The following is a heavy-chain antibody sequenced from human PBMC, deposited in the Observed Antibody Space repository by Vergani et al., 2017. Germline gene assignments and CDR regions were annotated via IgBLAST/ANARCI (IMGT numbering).Heavy chain of an antibody. CDR3: ARSPQRTDYDIXTGYYMRESVYFDY. D-gene: IGHD3-9*01. J-gene: IGHJ4*02. CDR2: IYYSGST. Sequence: QVQLQESGPGLVKPSQTLSLTCTVSGGSISSGDYYWSWIRQPPGKGLEWIGYIYYSGSTYYNPSLKSRVTISVDTSKNQFSLKLSSVTAADTAVYYCARSPQRTDYDIXTGYYMRESVYFDYWGQGTLVTVSS. V-gene: IGHV4-30-4*08. CDR1: GGSISSGDYY.